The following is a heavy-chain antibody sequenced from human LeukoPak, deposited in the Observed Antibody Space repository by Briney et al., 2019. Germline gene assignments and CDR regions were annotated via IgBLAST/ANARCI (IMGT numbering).Heavy chain of an antibody. J-gene: IGHJ4*02. D-gene: IGHD2-21*02. Sequence: GGTLRLSCAASGFTFSSYSMNWVRQAPGKGLEGVSSISSSSSYIYYADTVKGRFTISRDNAKNSLYLQMNSLRAEDTAVYYCARDLVWEAYCGGDCYLDYGWGQGTLVTVSS. V-gene: IGHV3-21*01. CDR1: GFTFSSYS. CDR2: ISSSSSYI. CDR3: ARDLVWEAYCGGDCYLDYG.